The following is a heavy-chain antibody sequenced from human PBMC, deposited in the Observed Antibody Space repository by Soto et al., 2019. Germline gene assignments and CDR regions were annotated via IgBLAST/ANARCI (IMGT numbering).Heavy chain of an antibody. Sequence: QVQLQESGPGLVKPSETLSLTYTVSGVSISSYYWSWIRQPPGKGLEWIGYIYYSGSTNYNPSLKSLVTISVDTSKNQFSLKLSSVTAADTAVYYCARGRGGYFDLWGRGTLVTVSS. CDR2: IYYSGST. V-gene: IGHV4-59*01. J-gene: IGHJ2*01. CDR1: GVSISSYY. CDR3: ARGRGGYFDL.